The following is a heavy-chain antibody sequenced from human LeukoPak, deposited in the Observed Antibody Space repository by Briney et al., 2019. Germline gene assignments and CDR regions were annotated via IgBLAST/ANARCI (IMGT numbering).Heavy chain of an antibody. D-gene: IGHD6-13*01. Sequence: ASVKVSCKSSGDSFSSYTITWVRQAPGQGLEWMGRIIPTLGTASYAQKFQDRVTITTDESTSTAYMGLNSLTSGDTAVYYCAGYSSSWSSSLDFWGQGTLVTVSS. CDR3: AGYSSSWSSSLDF. V-gene: IGHV1-69*16. CDR2: IIPTLGTA. CDR1: GDSFSSYT. J-gene: IGHJ4*02.